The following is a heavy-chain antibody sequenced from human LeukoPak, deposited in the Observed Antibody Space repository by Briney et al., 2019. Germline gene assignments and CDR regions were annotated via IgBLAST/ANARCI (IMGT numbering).Heavy chain of an antibody. J-gene: IGHJ4*02. CDR1: GFTFSDHY. CDR3: ARDYDYGLDY. CDR2: IKPDSVAT. V-gene: IGHV1-2*02. Sequence: ASLKVSCKTSGFTFSDHYMHWLRQAPGQGLEWMGWIKPDSVATNYAQKFQGRFTMSRDMSISTVYMELSSLTSDDTAMYWCARDYDYGLDYWGQGTLVTVSA. D-gene: IGHD4/OR15-4a*01.